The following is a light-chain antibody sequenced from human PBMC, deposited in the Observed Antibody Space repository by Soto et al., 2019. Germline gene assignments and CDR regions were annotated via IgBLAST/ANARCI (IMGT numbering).Light chain of an antibody. CDR1: SSNIGNNY. V-gene: IGLV1-51*01. CDR3: GTWDSSPSVV. Sequence: HSVLTQPPSVSAAPGQKVTISCSGSSSNIGNNYVSWYQQLPGTAPKLLIYDNNKRPSGIPDRFSGSKSGTSATLGITGLQTGDEADYYCGTWDSSPSVVFGGGTKLTVL. J-gene: IGLJ2*01. CDR2: DNN.